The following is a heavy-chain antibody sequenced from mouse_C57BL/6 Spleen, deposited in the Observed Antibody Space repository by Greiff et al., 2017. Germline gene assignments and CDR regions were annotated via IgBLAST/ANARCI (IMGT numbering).Heavy chain of an antibody. CDR2: IRLKSDNSAT. V-gene: IGHV6-3*01. CDR1: GFTFSNYW. D-gene: IGHD1-1*01. J-gene: IGHJ2*01. CDR3: TFITTVVATEDYFDY. Sequence: EVKLVESGGGLVQPGGSMKLSCVASGFTFSNYWMNWVRQSPEKGLEWVAQIRLKSDNSATHYAESVKGRFTISRDDSKSSVYLQMNNLRAEDTGIYYGTFITTVVATEDYFDYWGQGTTRTGSS.